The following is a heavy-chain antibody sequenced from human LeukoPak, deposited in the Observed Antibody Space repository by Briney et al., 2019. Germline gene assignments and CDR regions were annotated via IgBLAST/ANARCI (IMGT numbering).Heavy chain of an antibody. V-gene: IGHV1-18*01. D-gene: IGHD2/OR15-2a*01. CDR1: GYTFTSHG. CDR3: ARDTFGSQKGSDY. Sequence: ASVKFSCKASGYTFTSHGITWVRQAPGQGLEWMAWISTYNGNTVYAQKVQGRVTLTTDTSTSTAFMELRSLTSDDAAVYYCARDTFGSQKGSDYWGQGTLVTVSS. CDR2: ISTYNGNT. J-gene: IGHJ4*02.